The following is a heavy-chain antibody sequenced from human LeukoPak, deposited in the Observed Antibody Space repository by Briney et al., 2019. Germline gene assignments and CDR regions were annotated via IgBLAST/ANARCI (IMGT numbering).Heavy chain of an antibody. D-gene: IGHD2-2*01. V-gene: IGHV1-69*04. Sequence: SVKVSCKASGGTFSSYAISWVRQAPGQGLEWMGRIIPILGIANYAQKFQGRVTITADKSTSTAYMELSSLRSEDTAVYYCARGSRVVVVPAAIAYWFDPWGQGTLVTVSS. CDR1: GGTFSSYA. CDR2: IIPILGIA. CDR3: ARGSRVVVVPAAIAYWFDP. J-gene: IGHJ5*02.